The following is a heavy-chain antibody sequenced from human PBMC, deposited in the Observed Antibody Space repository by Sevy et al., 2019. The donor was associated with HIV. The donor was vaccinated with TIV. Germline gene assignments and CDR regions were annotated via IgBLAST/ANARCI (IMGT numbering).Heavy chain of an antibody. V-gene: IGHV3-48*02. CDR1: GFTFSSYS. D-gene: IGHD5-18*01. CDR3: ARDHVDTAMVKVFDY. CDR2: ISSSSSTI. Sequence: GGSLRLSCAASGFTFSSYSMNWVRRAPGKGLEWVSYISSSSSTIYYADSVKGRFTISRDNAKNSLYLQMNSLRDEDTAVYYCARDHVDTAMVKVFDYWGQGTLVTVSS. J-gene: IGHJ4*02.